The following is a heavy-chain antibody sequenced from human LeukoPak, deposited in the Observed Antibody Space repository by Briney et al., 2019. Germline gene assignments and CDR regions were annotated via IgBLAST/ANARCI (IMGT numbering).Heavy chain of an antibody. V-gene: IGHV3-66*01. D-gene: IGHD5-24*01. J-gene: IGHJ4*02. Sequence: GGSLRLSCAASGFPFSTYGMNWVRQAPGKGLEWVSVIYSGGSTYYADSVKGRFTISRDNSKNTLYLQMNSLRAEDTAVYYCARSSGWLHFDYWGQGTLVTVSS. CDR1: GFPFSTYG. CDR3: ARSSGWLHFDY. CDR2: IYSGGST.